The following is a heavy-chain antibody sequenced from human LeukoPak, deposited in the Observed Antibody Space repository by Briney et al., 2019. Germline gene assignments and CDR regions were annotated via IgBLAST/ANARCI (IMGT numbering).Heavy chain of an antibody. J-gene: IGHJ4*02. Sequence: PGGSLRLSCAASGFTFSDYAMHCVRQGPGKGLEWVAVISYDGRQKYYGDSVKGRFTISRDNPKNTLYLQMNSLSDDDTAVYYCARVFLERLTSGYFDSWGQGTLVTVS. CDR1: GFTFSDYA. CDR3: ARVFLERLTSGYFDS. V-gene: IGHV3-30-3*01. CDR2: ISYDGRQK. D-gene: IGHD3-3*01.